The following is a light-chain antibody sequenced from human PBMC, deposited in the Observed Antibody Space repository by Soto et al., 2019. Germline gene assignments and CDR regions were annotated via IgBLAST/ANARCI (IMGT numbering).Light chain of an antibody. CDR1: QSVSSNY. Sequence: EIVLTQSPGTLSLSPGERAILSCRASQSVSSNYLAWYRQKPGQAPRLLIYGASSRATGVPDRFSGSGSGTDFTLTISRLEPEDFAVYYCQHYGTSRVTFGPGTKVDIK. CDR2: GAS. J-gene: IGKJ3*01. V-gene: IGKV3-20*01. CDR3: QHYGTSRVT.